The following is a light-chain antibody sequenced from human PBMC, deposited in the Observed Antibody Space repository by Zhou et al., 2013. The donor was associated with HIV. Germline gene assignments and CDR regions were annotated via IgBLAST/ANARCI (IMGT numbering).Light chain of an antibody. J-gene: IGLJ1*01. CDR3: AIWGGSLKV. V-gene: IGLV1-44*01. CDR1: NSNIGNDT. Sequence: HSVLTQTPSASGTPGQRITISCSGTNSNIGNDTVNWYQQLPGMTPKLLIYSNHQRPSGIPDRFSAAKSDTSASLTISGLRSEDEGDYYCAIWGGSLKVFGPGTKVTV. CDR2: SNH.